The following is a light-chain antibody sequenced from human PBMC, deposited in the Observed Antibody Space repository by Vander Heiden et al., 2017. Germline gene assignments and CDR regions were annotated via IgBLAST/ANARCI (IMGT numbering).Light chain of an antibody. CDR1: QSLLYSNGYTY. V-gene: IGKV2-28*01. J-gene: IGKJ4*01. CDR3: MQALETPLT. Sequence: DIVMTQSHLSLPVTPGEPASISCRSSQSLLYSNGYTYLDWYVQKPGQSPQLLMYLVSIRASGVPDRFSGSGSGTDFTLKISRVEAEDVGVYYCMQALETPLTFGGGTKVEIK. CDR2: LVS.